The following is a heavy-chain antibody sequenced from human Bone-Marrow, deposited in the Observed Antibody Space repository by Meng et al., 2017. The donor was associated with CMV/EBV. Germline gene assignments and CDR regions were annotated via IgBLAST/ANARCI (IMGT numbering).Heavy chain of an antibody. Sequence: CAASGFTFRTYAMHWVRPAQGRGLEWVAVISKDGKNEYYVDAVKGRFTISRDNSKNTLYLQMNRLRAEDTAVYYCASGEYSSSWYGDYWGQGTLVTVSS. CDR2: ISKDGKNE. CDR1: GFTFRTYA. CDR3: ASGEYSSSWYGDY. J-gene: IGHJ4*02. D-gene: IGHD6-13*01. V-gene: IGHV3-30*04.